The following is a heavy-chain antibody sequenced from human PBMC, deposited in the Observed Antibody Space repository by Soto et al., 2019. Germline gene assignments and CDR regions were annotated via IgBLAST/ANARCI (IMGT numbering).Heavy chain of an antibody. CDR3: AKENKGTTFCAL. V-gene: IGHV4-38-2*01. Sequence: SATLSLTCGVSGFAISSGYYWSWVRQPPAKGLEWIGSIYPSVSSYHNPSLATRLRLSIDTSKNQFTLNLTSVTAADTALVGYAKENKGTTFCALRVRGPQAIVS. J-gene: IGHJ4*02. CDR2: IYPSVSS. D-gene: IGHD2-2*01. CDR1: GFAISSGYY.